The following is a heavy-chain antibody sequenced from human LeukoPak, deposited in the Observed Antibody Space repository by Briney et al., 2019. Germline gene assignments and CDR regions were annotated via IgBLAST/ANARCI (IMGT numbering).Heavy chain of an antibody. CDR1: GCTFSSYG. J-gene: IGHJ4*02. CDR3: AITGGHY. D-gene: IGHD7-27*01. CDR2: ISYDGSNK. V-gene: IGHV3-30*03. Sequence: PGRSLRLSCAASGCTFSSYGMHWVRQAPGKGLEWVAFISYDGSNKYYADSVKGRFTISRDNSKNTLYLQMNNLRPEDTAVYSRAITGGHYWGQGTLVTVSS.